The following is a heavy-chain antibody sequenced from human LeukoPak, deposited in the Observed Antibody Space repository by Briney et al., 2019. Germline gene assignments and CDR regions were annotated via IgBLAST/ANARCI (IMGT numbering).Heavy chain of an antibody. CDR2: INPSGGST. Sequence: GASVKVSCKASGYTFTSYYMHWVRQAPGQGLEWMGIINPSGGSTSYAQKFQGRVTMTRDTSTSTVYMELSSLRTEDTAVYYCATGIAAAGIYYWGQGTLVTVSS. CDR1: GYTFTSYY. J-gene: IGHJ4*02. V-gene: IGHV1-46*01. CDR3: ATGIAAAGIYY. D-gene: IGHD6-13*01.